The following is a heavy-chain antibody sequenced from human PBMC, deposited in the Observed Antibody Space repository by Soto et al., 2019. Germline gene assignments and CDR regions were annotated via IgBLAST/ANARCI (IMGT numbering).Heavy chain of an antibody. V-gene: IGHV3-73*01. CDR3: TRHPPTDSSSPVDY. D-gene: IGHD6-6*01. J-gene: IGHJ4*02. CDR2: IRSKANSYAT. Sequence: GVLRLSCAASGFTFSGSAMHWVRQASGKGLEWVGRIRSKANSYATAYAASVKGRFTISRDDSKNTAYLQMNSLKTEDTAVYYCTRHPPTDSSSPVDYWGQGTLVTVSS. CDR1: GFTFSGSA.